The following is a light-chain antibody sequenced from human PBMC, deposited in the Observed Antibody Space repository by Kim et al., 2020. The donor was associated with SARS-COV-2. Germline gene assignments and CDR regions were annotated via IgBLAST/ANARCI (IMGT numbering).Light chain of an antibody. CDR1: QSVLYSSNNKNY. CDR3: QQYYSTPQT. J-gene: IGKJ1*01. CDR2: WAS. Sequence: DIVMTQSPDSLAVSLGDRATINCKSSQSVLYSSNNKNYLAWYQQKPGQPPKLLIYWASTRESGVPDRFSGSGSGTDFTLTISSLQAEDVAVYYCQQYYSTPQTFGQGTKVDIK. V-gene: IGKV4-1*01.